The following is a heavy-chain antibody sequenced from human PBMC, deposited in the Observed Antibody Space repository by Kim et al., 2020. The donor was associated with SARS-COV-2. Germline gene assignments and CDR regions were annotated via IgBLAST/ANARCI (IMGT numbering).Heavy chain of an antibody. CDR2: ISSSSSTI. CDR3: ASSYDSSGYTIYWYFDL. CDR1: GFTFSSYS. Sequence: GGSLRLSCAASGFTFSSYSMNWVRQAPGKGLEWVSYISSSSSTIYYADSVKGRFTISRDNAKNSLYLQMNSLRDEDTAVYYCASSYDSSGYTIYWYFDLWGRGTLVTVSS. V-gene: IGHV3-48*02. D-gene: IGHD3-22*01. J-gene: IGHJ2*01.